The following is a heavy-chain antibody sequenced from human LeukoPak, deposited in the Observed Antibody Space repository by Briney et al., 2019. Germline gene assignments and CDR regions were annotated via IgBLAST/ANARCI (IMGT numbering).Heavy chain of an antibody. J-gene: IGHJ4*02. V-gene: IGHV3-21*01. CDR3: ASITVVRGVFDY. Sequence: PGGSLRLSCAASGFTFSSYSMNWVRQAPGKGLEWVSSISSSSSYIYYADSVKGRFTISRDNAKNSLYLQMNSLRAEDTAVYYCASITVVRGVFDYWGQGTLVTVSS. CDR1: GFTFSSYS. D-gene: IGHD3-10*01. CDR2: ISSSSSYI.